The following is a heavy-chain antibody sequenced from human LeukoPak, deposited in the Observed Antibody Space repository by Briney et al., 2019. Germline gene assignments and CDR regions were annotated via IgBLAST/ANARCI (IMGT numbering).Heavy chain of an antibody. V-gene: IGHV1-69*01. D-gene: IGHD6-13*01. CDR2: IIPIFGTA. Sequence: GSLVKVSCKASGGTFSSYAISWVRQAPGQGLEWMGGIIPIFGTANYAQKFQGRVTITADESTSTAYMELSSLRSEDTAVYYCARGLDSSSWYPTFDYWGQGTLVTVSS. CDR1: GGTFSSYA. CDR3: ARGLDSSSWYPTFDY. J-gene: IGHJ4*02.